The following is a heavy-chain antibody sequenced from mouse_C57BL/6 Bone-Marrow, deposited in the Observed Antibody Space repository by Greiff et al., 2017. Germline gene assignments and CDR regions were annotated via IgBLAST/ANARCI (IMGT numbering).Heavy chain of an antibody. CDR2: INPNNGGT. D-gene: IGHD1-1*01. V-gene: IGHV1-18*01. CDR1: GYTFTDYN. J-gene: IGHJ4*01. CDR3: ARVLLYGSSYENYAMDY. Sequence: EVQGVESGPELVKPGASVKIPCKASGYTFTDYNMDWVKQSHGKSLEWIGDINPNNGGTIYNQKFKGKATLTVDKSSSTAYMELRSLTSEDTAVYYCARVLLYGSSYENYAMDYWGQGTSVTVSS.